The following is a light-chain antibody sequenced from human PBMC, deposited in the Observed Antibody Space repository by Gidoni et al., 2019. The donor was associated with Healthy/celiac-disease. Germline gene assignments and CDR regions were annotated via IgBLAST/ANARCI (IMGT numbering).Light chain of an antibody. CDR3: SSYAGSNSVV. CDR2: EVS. V-gene: IGLV2-8*01. CDR1: SSDVGGYNY. J-gene: IGLJ2*01. Sequence: QSALTQPPSAPGSPGQSVTISCTGTSSDVGGYNYVSWYQQHPGKAPTLMIYEVSKRPSGVPDRFSGSKSGNTASLTVSGLQAEDAADYYCSSYAGSNSVVFGGGTKLTVL.